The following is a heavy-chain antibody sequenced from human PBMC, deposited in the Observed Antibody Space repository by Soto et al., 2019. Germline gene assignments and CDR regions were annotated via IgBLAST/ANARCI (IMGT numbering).Heavy chain of an antibody. CDR3: ARVLWFGELSLAHIKEMYYFDY. J-gene: IGHJ4*02. Sequence: SETLSLTCTVSGGSISSGDYYWSWIRQPPGKGLEWIGYIYYSGSTYYNPSLKSRVTISVDTSKNQFSLKLSSVTAADTAVCYCARVLWFGELSLAHIKEMYYFDYWGQGTLVTVSS. D-gene: IGHD3-10*01. CDR2: IYYSGST. V-gene: IGHV4-30-4*01. CDR1: GGSISSGDYY.